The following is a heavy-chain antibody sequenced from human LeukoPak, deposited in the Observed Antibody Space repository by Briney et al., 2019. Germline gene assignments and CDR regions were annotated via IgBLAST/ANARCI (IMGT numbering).Heavy chain of an antibody. V-gene: IGHV1-2*04. J-gene: IGHJ5*02. Sequence: ASVKVSCKASGYTFTGYYMHWVRQAPGQGLEWMGWINPNSGGTNYAQKFQGWVTMTRDTSISTAYMELSSLRSEDTAVYYCVGVVPAAIDPPFAPWGQGPLVTVSS. CDR2: INPNSGGT. CDR1: GYTFTGYY. CDR3: VGVVPAAIDPPFAP. D-gene: IGHD2-2*02.